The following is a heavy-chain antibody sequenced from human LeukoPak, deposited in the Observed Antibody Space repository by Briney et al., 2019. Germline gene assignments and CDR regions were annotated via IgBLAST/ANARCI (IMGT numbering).Heavy chain of an antibody. D-gene: IGHD3-22*01. CDR3: ARDYAPRHYYDSSGYPLFDY. CDR1: GYTFTGYY. J-gene: IGHJ4*02. V-gene: IGHV1-2*02. Sequence: ASVKVSCKASGYTFTGYYMHWVRQAPGQGLEWMGWINPNSGGTNYAQKFQGRVTMTRDTSASTAYMELSSLRSEDTAVYYCARDYAPRHYYDSSGYPLFDYWGQGTLVTVSS. CDR2: INPNSGGT.